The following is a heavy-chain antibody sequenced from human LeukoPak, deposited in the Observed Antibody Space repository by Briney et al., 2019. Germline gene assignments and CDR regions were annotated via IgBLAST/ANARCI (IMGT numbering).Heavy chain of an antibody. CDR1: GGTFSSCT. Sequence: SVKVSCKASGGTFSSCTISWVRQAPGQGLEWMGRIIPILGIANYAQKFQGRVTITADKSTSTAYMELSSLRSEDTAVYYCASGYCSSTSCLPGRHHAQYYMDVWGKGTTVTVSS. CDR2: IIPILGIA. D-gene: IGHD2-2*01. V-gene: IGHV1-69*02. CDR3: ASGYCSSTSCLPGRHHAQYYMDV. J-gene: IGHJ6*03.